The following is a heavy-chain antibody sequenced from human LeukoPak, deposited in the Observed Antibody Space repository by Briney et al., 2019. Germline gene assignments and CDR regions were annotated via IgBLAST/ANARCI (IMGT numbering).Heavy chain of an antibody. CDR1: GGSISSYY. Sequence: SETLSHTCTVSGGSISSYYWSWIRQPPGKGLEWIGYIYYSGSTNYNPSLKSRVTISVDTSKNQFSLKLSSVTAADTAVYYCAISITGTTPWFDYWGQGTLVTVSS. D-gene: IGHD1-7*01. V-gene: IGHV4-59*01. J-gene: IGHJ4*02. CDR2: IYYSGST. CDR3: AISITGTTPWFDY.